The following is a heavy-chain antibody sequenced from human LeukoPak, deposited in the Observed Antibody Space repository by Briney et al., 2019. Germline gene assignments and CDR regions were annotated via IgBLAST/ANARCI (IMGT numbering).Heavy chain of an antibody. J-gene: IGHJ4*02. V-gene: IGHV1-69*06. Sequence: GASVKVSCKASGGTFSSYAISWVRQAPGQGLEWMGGIIPIFGTANYAQKFQGRVTITADKSTSTAYMELSSLRSEDTAVYYCARGVEAAAGTIYFDYWGQGTLVIVSS. CDR2: IIPIFGTA. CDR1: GGTFSSYA. D-gene: IGHD6-13*01. CDR3: ARGVEAAAGTIYFDY.